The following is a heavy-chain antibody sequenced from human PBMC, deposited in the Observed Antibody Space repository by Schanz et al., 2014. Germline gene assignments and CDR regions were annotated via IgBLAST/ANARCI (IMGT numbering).Heavy chain of an antibody. Sequence: QVQLVQSGAEVKKPGATVKVSCKASGYIFINSGISWVRQATGQGLEWMGWMNPKTGNTDHAQKFQGRVSMTWDTSTGTAYLDLSRLRSEDTGVYYCARAVKGKVAIFGVIAAQNYYYMDVWSKGTTVTVSS. J-gene: IGHJ6*03. CDR1: GYIFINSG. CDR2: MNPKTGNT. V-gene: IGHV1-8*02. D-gene: IGHD3-3*01. CDR3: ARAVKGKVAIFGVIAAQNYYYMDV.